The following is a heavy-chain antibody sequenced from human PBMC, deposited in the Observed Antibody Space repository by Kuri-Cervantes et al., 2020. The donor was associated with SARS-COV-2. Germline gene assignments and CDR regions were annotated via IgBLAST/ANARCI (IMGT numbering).Heavy chain of an antibody. D-gene: IGHD3-10*01. CDR3: ARPLAGGTGSSDAFDF. CDR1: GGSISSTSYY. Sequence: ESLKISCTVSGGSISSTSYYWGWTRQPPGKGLEWIGTIHHSGTTYYNPSLESRVTISVDTSQNLFSPELTSVSAADTAVYYCARPLAGGTGSSDAFDFWGQGTLVTVSS. CDR2: IHHSGTT. J-gene: IGHJ3*01. V-gene: IGHV4-39*01.